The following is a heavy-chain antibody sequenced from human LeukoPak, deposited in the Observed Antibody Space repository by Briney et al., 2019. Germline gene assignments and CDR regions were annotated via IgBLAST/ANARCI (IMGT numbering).Heavy chain of an antibody. D-gene: IGHD3-10*01. Sequence: SGPTLVKPTQTLTLTCSFSGFSLNTSGVGVGWIRQPPGKALEWLAFNYWDDEKRYSPSLKTRLTVNKDTSKNQVVLTMTNMDPVDTATNDCAHRISRLLYGSGSYFDYWGQGTLVTVSS. CDR1: GFSLNTSGVG. CDR3: AHRISRLLYGSGSYFDY. CDR2: NYWDDEK. J-gene: IGHJ4*02. V-gene: IGHV2-5*02.